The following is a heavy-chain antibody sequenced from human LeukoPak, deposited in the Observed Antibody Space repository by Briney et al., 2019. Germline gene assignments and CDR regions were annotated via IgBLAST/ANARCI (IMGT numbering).Heavy chain of an antibody. Sequence: GGSLRISFKGSGYRFTSYWISWVRPMPGKGLEWMGRIDPSDSYTNYSPSFQGHVTISADKSISTAYLQWSSLKASDTAMYYCARTYSSSWYWFDPWGQGTLVTVSS. D-gene: IGHD6-13*01. CDR1: GYRFTSYW. V-gene: IGHV5-10-1*01. CDR2: IDPSDSYT. J-gene: IGHJ5*02. CDR3: ARTYSSSWYWFDP.